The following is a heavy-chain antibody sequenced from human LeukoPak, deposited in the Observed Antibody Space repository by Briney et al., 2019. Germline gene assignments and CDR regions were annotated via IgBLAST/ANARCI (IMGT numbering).Heavy chain of an antibody. J-gene: IGHJ4*02. Sequence: GGSLRLSCAASGFTFSSYAMSWVRQAPGKGLEWVSAISGSGGSTYYADSVKGRFTISRDNSKNTLYLQMNSLRAEDTAVYYCARDYQDGAESYYNVKVLFDYWGQGTLVTVSS. V-gene: IGHV3-23*01. D-gene: IGHD3-10*01. CDR2: ISGSGGST. CDR3: ARDYQDGAESYYNVKVLFDY. CDR1: GFTFSSYA.